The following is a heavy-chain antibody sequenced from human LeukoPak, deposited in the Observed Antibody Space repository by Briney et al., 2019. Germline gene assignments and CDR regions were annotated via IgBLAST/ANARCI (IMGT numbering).Heavy chain of an antibody. J-gene: IGHJ3*02. CDR1: GYTFTIYG. D-gene: IGHD6-13*01. V-gene: IGHV1-18*01. Sequence: VTVSCKASGYTFTIYGISWVRQAPGQGLEWMGWISAYNGNTNYAQKLQGRVTMTTDTYTSTDYMELRSLRSDDTAVYYCARRGQLGAFDIWGQGTMVTVSS. CDR2: ISAYNGNT. CDR3: ARRGQLGAFDI.